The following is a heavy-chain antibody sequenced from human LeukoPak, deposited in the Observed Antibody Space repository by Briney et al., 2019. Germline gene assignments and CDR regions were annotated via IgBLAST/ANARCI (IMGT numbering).Heavy chain of an antibody. V-gene: IGHV3-15*01. CDR2: IRSIADGGTT. CDR1: GFTFSNAW. Sequence: GGSLRLSCVGSGFTFSNAWMSWVRQAPGKGLEWIGRIRSIADGGTTDYGAPVKGRITISRDDSKNTLFLQMNSLKTEDTALYYCSLGSVDLDYWGQGTLVTVSS. CDR3: SLGSVDLDY. J-gene: IGHJ4*02.